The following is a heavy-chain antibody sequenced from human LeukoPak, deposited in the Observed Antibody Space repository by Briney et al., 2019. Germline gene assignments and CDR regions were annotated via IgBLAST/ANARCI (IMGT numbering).Heavy chain of an antibody. J-gene: IGHJ6*03. V-gene: IGHV4-34*01. CDR1: GESFSGYY. D-gene: IGHD3-10*01. CDR2: INHSGST. CDR3: ARQPQGHLWFGELYHNRYYYYMDV. Sequence: SETLSLTCAVYGESFSGYYWSWIRQPPGKGLEWIGEINHSGSTNYNPSLKSRVTISVDTSKNQFSLKLSSVTAADTAVYYCARQPQGHLWFGELYHNRYYYYMDVWGKGTTVTVSS.